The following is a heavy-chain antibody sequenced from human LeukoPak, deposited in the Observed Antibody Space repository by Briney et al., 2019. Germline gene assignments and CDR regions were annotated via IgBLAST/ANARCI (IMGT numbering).Heavy chain of an antibody. CDR1: GFTFSSYA. CDR3: ARESRYGGNSNYYYGMDV. J-gene: IGHJ6*02. CDR2: ISGSGDNT. D-gene: IGHD4-23*01. V-gene: IGHV3-23*01. Sequence: GGSLRLSCAASGFTFSSYAMSWVRQPPGKGLEWVSGISGSGDNTYYADSVKGRFTISRDNSKKTLYLHLNSLRAEDTAVYYCARESRYGGNSNYYYGMDVWGQGTTVTVSS.